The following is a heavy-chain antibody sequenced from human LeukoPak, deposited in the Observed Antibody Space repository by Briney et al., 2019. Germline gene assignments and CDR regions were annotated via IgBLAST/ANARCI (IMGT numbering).Heavy chain of an antibody. V-gene: IGHV4-59*08. CDR1: GGSINTYF. CDR3: ARYVVYGSGKYYFDY. Sequence: SETLSLTCTVSGGSINTYFWSWIRQPPGKGLEWIGYIYYSGSTNYNPSLKSRVTISVDTSENQFALKLSSVTAADTAVYYCARYVVYGSGKYYFDYWGQGTLVTVSS. CDR2: IYYSGST. D-gene: IGHD3-10*01. J-gene: IGHJ4*02.